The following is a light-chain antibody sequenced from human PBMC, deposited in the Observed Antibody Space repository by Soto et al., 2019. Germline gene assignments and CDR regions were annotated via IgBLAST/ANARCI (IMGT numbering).Light chain of an antibody. CDR1: SSDVGAYDH. CDR3: SSDAGHYKYV. Sequence: QSALTQPPSASGSPGQSVTIPCTGTSSDVGAYDHVSWYQQHPGKAPKLIIYEVTKRPAGVPDRFSGSKSGNTASLTVSGLQAEDEADYFCSSDAGHYKYVFGTGTKLTVL. V-gene: IGLV2-8*01. J-gene: IGLJ1*01. CDR2: EVT.